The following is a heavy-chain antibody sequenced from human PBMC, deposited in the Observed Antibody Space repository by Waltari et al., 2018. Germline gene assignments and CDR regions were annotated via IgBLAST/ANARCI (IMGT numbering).Heavy chain of an antibody. D-gene: IGHD3-10*01. CDR2: IYYSGST. Sequence: QVQLQESGPGLVKPSETLSLTCTVSGGSISSYYWSWIRQPPGKGLEWIGYIYYSGSTNHHPSLKSRVPISVDTSKHPFSLELSLVAAWDTAVYYCARGGFGEFLDYWGQGTLVTVSS. CDR3: ARGGFGEFLDY. J-gene: IGHJ4*02. V-gene: IGHV4-59*01. CDR1: GGSISSYY.